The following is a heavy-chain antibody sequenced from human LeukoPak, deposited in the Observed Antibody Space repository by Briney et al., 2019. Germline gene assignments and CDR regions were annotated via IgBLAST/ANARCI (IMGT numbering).Heavy chain of an antibody. V-gene: IGHV3-48*03. J-gene: IGHJ5*02. D-gene: IGHD5-12*01. CDR2: ISGSGSSI. CDR3: ARDRSGYYKWFDP. Sequence: GGSLRLSCAASGFTFSSYEMDWVRQAPGKGLEWVSYISGSGSSIHYADVVKGRFTISRDNAKNSLYLQMNSLRVEDTAVYYCARDRSGYYKWFDPWGQGTLVIVSS. CDR1: GFTFSSYE.